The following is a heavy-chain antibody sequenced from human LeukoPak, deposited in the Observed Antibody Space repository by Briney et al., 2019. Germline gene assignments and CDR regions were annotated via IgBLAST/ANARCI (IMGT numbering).Heavy chain of an antibody. CDR1: GGSISSSSYY. J-gene: IGHJ4*02. V-gene: IGHV4-39*07. CDR3: ARGASGGGYFDY. D-gene: IGHD2-15*01. CDR2: MYYSGSS. Sequence: KPSETLSLTCNVSGGSISSSSYYWGWIRQPPGKGLEWIGSMYYSGSSYYNPSLKSRVTISVDTSKNQFSLKLSSVTAADTAVYYCARGASGGGYFDYWGQGTLVAVSS.